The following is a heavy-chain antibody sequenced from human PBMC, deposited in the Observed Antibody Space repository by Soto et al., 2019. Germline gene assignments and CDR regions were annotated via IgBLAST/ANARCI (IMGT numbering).Heavy chain of an antibody. D-gene: IGHD6-19*01. CDR3: ARTTAVAGTPDFDY. CDR1: GFTFSSFS. Sequence: QVQLVESEGGVVQPGRSLRLSCAASGFTFSSFSLHWVRQAPGKGLEWLALISYDGSNKYNADSVKGRFAISRDNSKNTLYMQVNSLRPEDTAVYYCARTTAVAGTPDFDYWGQGTLVTVSS. CDR2: ISYDGSNK. V-gene: IGHV3-30*09. J-gene: IGHJ4*02.